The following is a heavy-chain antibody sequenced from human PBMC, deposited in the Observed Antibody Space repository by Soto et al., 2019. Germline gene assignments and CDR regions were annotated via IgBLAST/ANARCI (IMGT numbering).Heavy chain of an antibody. CDR1: GFTFDDYT. Sequence: PGGSLRLSCAASGFTFDDYTMHWVRQAPGKGLEWVSLISWDGGSTYYADSVKGRFTISRDNSKNSLYLQMNSLRTEDTALYYCAKVMNAVTTFDYYYYGMDVWGQGTTVTVSS. CDR3: AKVMNAVTTFDYYYYGMDV. V-gene: IGHV3-43*01. CDR2: ISWDGGST. D-gene: IGHD4-4*01. J-gene: IGHJ6*02.